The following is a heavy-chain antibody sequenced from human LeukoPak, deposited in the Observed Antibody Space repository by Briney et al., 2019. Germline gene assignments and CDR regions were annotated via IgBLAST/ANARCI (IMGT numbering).Heavy chain of an antibody. Sequence: SETLSLTCTVAGGSMSLYHWTWIRQPPGKGLEWVGNIYTSGSHSGSTNSNPSLKSRLTISVDTAKNQFSLRFSSVTAAATAVYYCAGPDIASRPRKYFHYYMDVWGKGTTVIVSS. CDR2: IYTSGSHSGST. V-gene: IGHV4-4*09. J-gene: IGHJ6*03. D-gene: IGHD6-6*01. CDR1: GGSMSLYH. CDR3: AGPDIASRPRKYFHYYMDV.